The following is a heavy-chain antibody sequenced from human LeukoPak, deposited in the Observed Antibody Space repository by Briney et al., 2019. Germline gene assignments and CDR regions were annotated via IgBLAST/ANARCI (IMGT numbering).Heavy chain of an antibody. CDR3: ARAGEIAAAGTLYNWVDP. CDR2: INPNSGGT. CDR1: GYTFTGYY. J-gene: IGHJ5*02. V-gene: IGHV1-2*02. D-gene: IGHD6-13*01. Sequence: ASVKVSCKASGYTFTGYYMHWVRQAPGRGLEWMGWINPNSGGTNYAQKFQGRVTMTRDTSISTAYMELSRLRSDDTAVYYCARAGEIAAAGTLYNWVDPWGQGTLVTVSS.